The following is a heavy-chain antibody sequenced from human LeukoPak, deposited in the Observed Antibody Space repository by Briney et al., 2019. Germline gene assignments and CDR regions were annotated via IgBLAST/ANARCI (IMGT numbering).Heavy chain of an antibody. CDR3: VKGGGGFNPFDS. CDR2: IHHSGGAT. CDR1: GFNFGAYA. D-gene: IGHD2-15*01. V-gene: IGHV3-23*01. J-gene: IGHJ4*02. Sequence: GGSLRLSCAASGFNFGAYAMNWVRQAPGKGLEWVSVIHHSGGATYYADSVKGRFTISRDNSKNTLYLQMNGLRVEGTAVYYCVKGGGGFNPFDSWGQGALVTVSS.